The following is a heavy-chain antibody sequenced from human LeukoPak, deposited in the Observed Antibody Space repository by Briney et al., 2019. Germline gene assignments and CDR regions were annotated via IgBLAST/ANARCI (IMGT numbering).Heavy chain of an antibody. CDR1: GGSISSGGYY. V-gene: IGHV4-39*01. Sequence: SETLSLTCTVSGGSISSGGYYWSWIRQHPGKGLEWIGNIHSSGSIYYNPSLKSRVTISVDTSKNQFSLNLTSVTAADTAVYYCARRRWGFDYWGQGTLVTVPS. CDR2: IHSSGSI. CDR3: ARRRWGFDY. D-gene: IGHD1-26*01. J-gene: IGHJ4*02.